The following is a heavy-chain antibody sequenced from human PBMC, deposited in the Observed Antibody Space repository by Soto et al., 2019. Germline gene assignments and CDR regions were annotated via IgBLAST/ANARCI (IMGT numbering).Heavy chain of an antibody. CDR1: GFTFSSYP. Sequence: EVRLLESGGGLEQPGGSLRLSCAASGFTFSSYPMSWVRQAPGKGLEWVSSISGSGDSTYYTDSVKGRFTISRDNSKNTLYLQMNSLRAEDTAIYYCAKSPRYGRSGDWGQGTLVTVSS. J-gene: IGHJ4*02. CDR3: AKSPRYGRSGD. V-gene: IGHV3-23*01. D-gene: IGHD3-22*01. CDR2: ISGSGDST.